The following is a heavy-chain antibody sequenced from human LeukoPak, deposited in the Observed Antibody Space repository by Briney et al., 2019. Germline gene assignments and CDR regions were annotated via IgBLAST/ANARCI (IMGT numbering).Heavy chain of an antibody. CDR1: GGSISSGGYY. CDR3: ARDRADYGDSYYFDY. V-gene: IGHV4-31*03. D-gene: IGHD4-17*01. J-gene: IGHJ4*02. CDR2: IYYSGST. Sequence: PSETLSLTCTVSGGSISSGGYYWSWIRQHPGKGVEWIGYIYYSGSTYYNPSLKSRVTISVDTSKNQFSLKLSSVTAADTAVYYCARDRADYGDSYYFDYWGQGTLVTVSS.